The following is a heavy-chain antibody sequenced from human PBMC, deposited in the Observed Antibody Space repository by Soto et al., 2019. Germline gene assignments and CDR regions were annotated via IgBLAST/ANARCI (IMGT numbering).Heavy chain of an antibody. CDR2: INPNSGGT. CDR3: PSPVRYGGYFSDYYYGMEV. D-gene: IGHD5-12*01. CDR1: GYTFTGYY. V-gene: IGHV1-2*02. J-gene: IGHJ6*01. Sequence: ASVKVSCKASGYTFTGYYMDWVRQAPGQGLEWMGWINPNSGGTNYAQKFQGRVTMTRDTSISTAYMELSMLRSDDTAVYSCPSPVRYGGYFSDYYYGMEVWGQGTTVSVS.